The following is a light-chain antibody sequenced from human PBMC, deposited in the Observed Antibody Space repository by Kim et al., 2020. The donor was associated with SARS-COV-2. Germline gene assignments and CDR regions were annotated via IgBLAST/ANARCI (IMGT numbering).Light chain of an antibody. CDR2: AAS. Sequence: DIQMTQSPSTLSASVGDRVTITCRTTQSISSHLNWYQQKPGRAPKLLISAASTLQGGVPSRFSGSGSETDFTLTISSPQPEDFATYFCQQSYITPFTFGPGTKVDIK. CDR1: QSISSH. V-gene: IGKV1-39*01. J-gene: IGKJ3*01. CDR3: QQSYITPFT.